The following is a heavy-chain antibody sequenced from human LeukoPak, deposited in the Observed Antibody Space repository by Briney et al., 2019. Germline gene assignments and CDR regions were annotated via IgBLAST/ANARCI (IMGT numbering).Heavy chain of an antibody. V-gene: IGHV4-39*07. CDR3: ASLCRDSSGWYYYYYMDV. CDR2: IYYSGST. J-gene: IGHJ6*03. D-gene: IGHD6-19*01. Sequence: SETLSLTCTVSGGSISSSSYYWGWIRQPPGKGLEWIGSIYYSGSTYYNPSLKSRVTISVDTSKNQFSLKLSSVTAADTAVYYCASLCRDSSGWYYYYYMDVWGKGTTVTISS. CDR1: GGSISSSSYY.